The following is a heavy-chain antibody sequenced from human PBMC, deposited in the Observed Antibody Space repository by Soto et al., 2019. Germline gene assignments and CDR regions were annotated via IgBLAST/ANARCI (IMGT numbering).Heavy chain of an antibody. CDR1: GFKFGGSS. D-gene: IGHD6-13*01. Sequence: EVLLVESGGGLVKPGGSLRLSCEASGFKFGGSSMNWVRQSPRKGLEWVSSISDSGGFIKYADSVKGRFIISRDNAKNSLVLQMDSLRAEDTAVYYCATSISWYYFLWGQGTLVTVSS. V-gene: IGHV3-21*01. CDR3: ATSISWYYFL. CDR2: ISDSGGFI. J-gene: IGHJ4*02.